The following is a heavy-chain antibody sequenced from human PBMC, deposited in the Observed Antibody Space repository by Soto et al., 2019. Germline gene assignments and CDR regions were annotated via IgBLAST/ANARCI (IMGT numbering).Heavy chain of an antibody. V-gene: IGHV4-39*01. Sequence: SETLSLTCTVSGGAIISSSYYCFCIRQPPWNGLDLIGSIYYSGSTYYNPSLKTRVTISVDTSKIQLYLRLTSVTAADTAIYYCARGTVTGSSYATDFDQWGQGTLVTV. CDR2: IYYSGST. CDR1: GGAIISSSYY. J-gene: IGHJ4*02. CDR3: ARGTVTGSSYATDFDQ. D-gene: IGHD2-8*01.